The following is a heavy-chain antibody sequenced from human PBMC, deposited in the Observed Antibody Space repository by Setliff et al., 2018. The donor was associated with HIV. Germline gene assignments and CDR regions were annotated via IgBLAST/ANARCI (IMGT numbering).Heavy chain of an antibody. J-gene: IGHJ5*02. CDR2: IHHSGIT. V-gene: IGHV4-34*01. Sequence: PSETLSLTCAVYGGSFSDYYWTWIRQSPGKGLEWIGDIHHSGITNYRPSLKSRVTMSVDTSKNQFSLKLTSVTAADTAVYYCASLRRSSCYPWFDPWGQGNLVTVSS. CDR3: ASLRRSSCYPWFDP. D-gene: IGHD6-13*01. CDR1: GGSFSDYY.